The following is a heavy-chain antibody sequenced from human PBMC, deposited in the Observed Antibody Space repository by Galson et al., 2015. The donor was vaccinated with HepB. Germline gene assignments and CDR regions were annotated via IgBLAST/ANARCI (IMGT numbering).Heavy chain of an antibody. D-gene: IGHD5-24*01. CDR2: ISYDGSNK. CDR3: ANDGLATVDPLPMGV. Sequence: SLRLSCAASGFTFSSYGMHWVRQAPGKGLEWVAVISYDGSNKYYADSVKGRFTISRDNSKNTLYLQMNSLRAEDTAVYYCANDGLATVDPLPMGVWGKGTTVTVSS. CDR1: GFTFSSYG. V-gene: IGHV3-30*18. J-gene: IGHJ6*03.